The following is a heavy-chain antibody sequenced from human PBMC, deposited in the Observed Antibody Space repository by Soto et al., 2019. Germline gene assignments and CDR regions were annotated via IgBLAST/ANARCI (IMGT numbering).Heavy chain of an antibody. CDR2: INPNSGGT. Sequence: GASVKVSCKASGYTFIGYYIHWVRQAPGQGLEWMGWINPNSGGTNYAQRFQGWVTMTRDRSISTAYMELSRLKSDDTAVYFCARAPLLGVVFNALDVWGQGTTVTVSS. D-gene: IGHD3-3*01. J-gene: IGHJ6*02. V-gene: IGHV1-2*04. CDR3: ARAPLLGVVFNALDV. CDR1: GYTFIGYY.